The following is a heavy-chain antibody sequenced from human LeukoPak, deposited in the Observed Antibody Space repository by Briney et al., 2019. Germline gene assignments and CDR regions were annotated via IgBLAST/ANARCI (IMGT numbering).Heavy chain of an antibody. CDR2: IHNGGNA. V-gene: IGHV4-59*04. Sequence: SETLSLTCNVSGGSISRYYWAWIRQPPGMGLESIGKIHNGGNAYYTPSLKSRVTLSMDASRNQVSLRLSSVTAADTAVYYCASGYSTTLDFWGQGTLATVSS. D-gene: IGHD6-13*01. J-gene: IGHJ4*02. CDR1: GGSISRYY. CDR3: ASGYSTTLDF.